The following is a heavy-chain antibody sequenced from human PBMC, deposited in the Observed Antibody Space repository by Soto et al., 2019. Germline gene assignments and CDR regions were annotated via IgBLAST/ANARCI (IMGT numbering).Heavy chain of an antibody. J-gene: IGHJ4*02. V-gene: IGHV3-48*02. CDR1: GFNFRYYS. CDR2: ISWNSDTI. Sequence: PGGSLRLSGVASGFNFRYYSMNWVRQAPGKGLEWISYISWNSDTIFYADSVKGRFTISRDSAKNSLYLQMNSLRHDDTAVYYCARVEGGGLDYWGQGALVTVSS. D-gene: IGHD3-10*01. CDR3: ARVEGGGLDY.